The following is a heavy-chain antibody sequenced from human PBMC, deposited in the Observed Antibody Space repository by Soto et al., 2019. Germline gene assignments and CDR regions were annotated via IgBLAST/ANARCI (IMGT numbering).Heavy chain of an antibody. CDR2: ISVSAGST. J-gene: IGHJ4*02. CDR3: ANGQYQMLYGSD. D-gene: IGHD2-2*02. V-gene: IGHV3-23*01. CDR1: GFTFRGYA. Sequence: LRLSCGASGFTFRGYAMTWLRQAPGKGLEWVSSISVSAGSTYYADSVKGRFSISRDNSKNTVYLQMNRLRVDDTAVYYCANGQYQMLYGSDWGQGTQVTVSS.